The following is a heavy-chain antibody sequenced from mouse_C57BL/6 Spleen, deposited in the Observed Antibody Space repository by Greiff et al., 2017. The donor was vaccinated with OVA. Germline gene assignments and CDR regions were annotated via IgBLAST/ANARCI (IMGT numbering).Heavy chain of an antibody. J-gene: IGHJ1*03. CDR1: GYAFSSSW. D-gene: IGHD1-1*01. CDR2: IYPGDGDT. V-gene: IGHV1-82*01. CDR3: ARDYGSSHSDWYFDV. Sequence: QVQLKESGPELVKPGASVKISCKASGYAFSSSWMNWVKQRPGKGLEWIGRIYPGDGDTNYNGKFKGKATLTADKSSSTAYMQLSSLTSEDSAVYFCARDYGSSHSDWYFDVWGTGTTVTVSS.